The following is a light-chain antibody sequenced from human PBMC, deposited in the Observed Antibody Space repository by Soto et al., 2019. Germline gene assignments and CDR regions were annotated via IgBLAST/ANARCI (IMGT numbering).Light chain of an antibody. V-gene: IGLV1-40*01. CDR1: SSNIGANYD. Sequence: QSVLTQPPSVSGAPGQRVTISCTGSSSNIGANYDVHWYHHLPETAPKLLIYRNTDRPSGVPDRFSGSRSGTSASLAITGLQAEDEGDFYCQSFDNSLNSVVLGGGTQLTVL. CDR3: QSFDNSLNSVV. CDR2: RNT. J-gene: IGLJ2*01.